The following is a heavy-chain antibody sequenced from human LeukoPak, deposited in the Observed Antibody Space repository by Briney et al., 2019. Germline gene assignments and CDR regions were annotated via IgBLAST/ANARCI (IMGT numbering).Heavy chain of an antibody. Sequence: PGGSLRLSCAASGFTFSSYAVSWVRQAPGKGLEWVSAISGSGGSTYYADSVKGRFTISRDNSKNTAYLQMNSLKTEDTAVYYCTSNYDFWSGYYSFDYWGQGTLVTVSS. CDR1: GFTFSSYA. CDR2: ISGSGGST. V-gene: IGHV3-23*01. D-gene: IGHD3-3*01. J-gene: IGHJ4*02. CDR3: TSNYDFWSGYYSFDY.